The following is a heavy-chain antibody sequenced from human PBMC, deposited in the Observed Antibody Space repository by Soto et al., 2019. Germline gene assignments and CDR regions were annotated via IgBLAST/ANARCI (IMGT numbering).Heavy chain of an antibody. CDR1: DGSISSGTYY. V-gene: IGHV4-39*01. J-gene: IGHJ4*02. CDR2: ISYIGTT. Sequence: PSETLSLTCVVSDGSISSGTYYWARIRQSPGKALEWIGSISYIGTTNYNPSLKGRVTISVDTSRNQFFLRLRSVTAADTAVYYCARHRWGSILVRRVTYYFEYWGQGILVTVSS. CDR3: ARHRWGSILVRRVTYYFEY. D-gene: IGHD3-10*01.